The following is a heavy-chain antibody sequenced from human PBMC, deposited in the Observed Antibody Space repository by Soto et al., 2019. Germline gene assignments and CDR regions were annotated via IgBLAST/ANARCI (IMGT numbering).Heavy chain of an antibody. J-gene: IGHJ5*01. V-gene: IGHV4-59*11. CDR1: GDSFSNHY. D-gene: IGHD3-22*01. CDR3: ARDRYFYDSRGYYRTLDS. CDR2: IFHSGIT. Sequence: PSETLSLTCTISGDSFSNHYWTWIRQSPGNGLEWIGYIFHSGITDYNPSVKSRVTISIDKSRNLFSLNLTSVTAAGTAVYYCARDRYFYDSRGYYRTLDSWGQGTLVTVSS.